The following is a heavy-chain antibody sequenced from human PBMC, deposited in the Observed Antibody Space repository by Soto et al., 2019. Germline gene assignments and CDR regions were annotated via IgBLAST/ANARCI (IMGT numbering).Heavy chain of an antibody. Sequence: QVQLVQSGAEVKKPGASVKVSCKASGYTFTSYAMHWVRQAPGQRLEWMGWINAGNGNTKYSQKFQGRVTINRDTSASTAYMELSSLRSEDTAVYYCAGGDSLWFGDPPARYRGQGTLVTVSS. J-gene: IGHJ4*02. CDR2: INAGNGNT. CDR3: AGGDSLWFGDPPARY. V-gene: IGHV1-3*01. CDR1: GYTFTSYA. D-gene: IGHD3-10*01.